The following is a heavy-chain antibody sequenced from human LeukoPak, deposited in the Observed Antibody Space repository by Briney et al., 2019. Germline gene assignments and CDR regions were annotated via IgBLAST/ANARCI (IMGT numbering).Heavy chain of an antibody. V-gene: IGHV4-59*12. CDR3: ARRQTLRLVMRSYYFDY. Sequence: PSETLSLTCTVSGGSISTYYWSWIRQPPGKGLEWIGYIHYSGSTKYNPSLKSRVTISVATSKNQFSLKLSSVTAADTAVYYCARRQTLRLVMRSYYFDYWGQGTLVTVSS. J-gene: IGHJ4*02. CDR2: IHYSGST. D-gene: IGHD3-9*01. CDR1: GGSISTYY.